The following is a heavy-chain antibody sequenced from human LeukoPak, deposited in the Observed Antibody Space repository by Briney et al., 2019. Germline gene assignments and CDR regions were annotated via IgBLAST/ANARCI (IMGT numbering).Heavy chain of an antibody. CDR1: GGSFSGYY. Sequence: PSETLSLTCAVYGGSFSGYYWSWIRQPPGKGLEWIGEINHSGSTNYNPSLKSRVTISVDTSKNQFSLKLSSVTAADTAVYYCARAGSSWYISGVDYWGQGTLVTVSS. CDR2: INHSGST. J-gene: IGHJ4*02. V-gene: IGHV4-34*09. CDR3: ARAGSSWYISGVDY. D-gene: IGHD6-13*01.